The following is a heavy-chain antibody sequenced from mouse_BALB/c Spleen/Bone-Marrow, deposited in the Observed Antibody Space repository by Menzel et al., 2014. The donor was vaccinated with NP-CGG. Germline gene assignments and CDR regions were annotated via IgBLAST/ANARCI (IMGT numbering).Heavy chain of an antibody. J-gene: IGHJ1*01. Sequence: EESGGRLVTPGTPLTLTCTVSGFPLRSYVMSWVRQAPGKGLEWIGIITSSDSIYYAHWANGRFTNSKTSTAVDLEISSPTTEVTATYCCARGDEDYGDRLYDGWDPWGPGTLVTVAS. CDR1: GFPLRSYV. CDR2: ITSSDSI. V-gene: IGHV5-6-5*01. D-gene: IGHD2-3*01. CDR3: ARGDEDYGDRLYDGWDP.